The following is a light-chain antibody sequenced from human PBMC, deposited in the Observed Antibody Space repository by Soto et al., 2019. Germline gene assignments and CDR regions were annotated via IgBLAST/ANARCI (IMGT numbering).Light chain of an antibody. CDR1: QSVDSRN. J-gene: IGKJ2*01. CDR3: QQFGTSPPAFT. V-gene: IGKV3-20*01. Sequence: ESLLTQSPGSLSLSPGERATLSCRASQSVDSRNLAWYQQKPGQAPRLLIYGTSVRATGIPDRFSGSGSGTAFTLTISRLEPEDFAIYYCQQFGTSPPAFTLGQGTKLEI. CDR2: GTS.